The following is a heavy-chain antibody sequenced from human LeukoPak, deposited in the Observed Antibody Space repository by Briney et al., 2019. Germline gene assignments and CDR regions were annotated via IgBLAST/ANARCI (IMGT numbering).Heavy chain of an antibody. CDR1: GFTFSSYA. V-gene: IGHV3-64*01. J-gene: IGHJ4*02. CDR2: ISSNGGST. Sequence: GSLRLSCAASGFTFSSYAMHWVRQAPGKGLEYVSAISSNGGSTYYANSVKGRFTISRDNSKNTLYLQMGSLRAEDMAVYYCARDRSLVVITKPDYWGQGTLVTVSS. D-gene: IGHD3-22*01. CDR3: ARDRSLVVITKPDY.